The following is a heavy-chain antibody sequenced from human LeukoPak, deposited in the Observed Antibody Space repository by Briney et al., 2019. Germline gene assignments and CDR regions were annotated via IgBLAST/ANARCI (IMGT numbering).Heavy chain of an antibody. V-gene: IGHV4-61*01. Sequence: SETLSLTCTVSGGSISSDNYSWSWIRQPPGKGLEWIGYIYYSGSTNYNPSLKSRVTISVDTSKNQFSLRLSSVTAADTAVYYCARVTGYMTEDYFDYWGQGTLITVSS. J-gene: IGHJ4*02. CDR2: IYYSGST. CDR1: GGSISSDNYS. D-gene: IGHD6-13*01. CDR3: ARVTGYMTEDYFDY.